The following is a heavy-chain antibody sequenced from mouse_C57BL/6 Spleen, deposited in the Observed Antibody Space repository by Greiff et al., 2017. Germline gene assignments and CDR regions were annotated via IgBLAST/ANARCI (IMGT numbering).Heavy chain of an antibody. CDR2: INPYNGGT. CDR1: GYTFTDYY. D-gene: IGHD2-3*01. CDR3: ARRDYDGYYVWYFDV. Sequence: VQLKESGPVLVKPGASVKMSCKASGYTFTDYYMNWVKQSHGKSLEWIGVINPYNGGTSYNQKFKGKATLTVDKSSSTAYMELNSLTSEDSAVYYCARRDYDGYYVWYFDVWGTGTTVTVSS. V-gene: IGHV1-19*01. J-gene: IGHJ1*03.